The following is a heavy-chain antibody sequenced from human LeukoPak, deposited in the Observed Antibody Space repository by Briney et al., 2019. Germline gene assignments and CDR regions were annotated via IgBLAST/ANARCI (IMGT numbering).Heavy chain of an antibody. CDR2: IYYSGSI. CDR1: GGSISSYY. Sequence: SETLSLTCTVSGGSISSYYWSWIRQPPGKGLEWIGYIYYSGSINYNPSLKSRVTISVDTSKNQFSLKLSSVTAADTAVYYCARDQYSSSYNWFDPWGQGTLVTVSS. D-gene: IGHD6-13*01. CDR3: ARDQYSSSYNWFDP. J-gene: IGHJ5*02. V-gene: IGHV4-59*01.